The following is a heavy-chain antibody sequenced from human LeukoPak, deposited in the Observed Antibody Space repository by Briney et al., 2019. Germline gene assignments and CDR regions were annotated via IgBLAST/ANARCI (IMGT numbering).Heavy chain of an antibody. CDR2: IYDSGNT. CDR3: ARDSEAANYYYYMDV. D-gene: IGHD2-15*01. J-gene: IGHJ6*03. V-gene: IGHV4-61*08. Sequence: PSETLSLTCTVSGGSISSGDYYWSWIRQPPGKGLEWIGYIYDSGNTNYNPSLKTRVTISVDTSKNQLSLNLSSVTAADTAAYYCARDSEAANYYYYMDVWGKGTTVTVSS. CDR1: GGSISSGDYY.